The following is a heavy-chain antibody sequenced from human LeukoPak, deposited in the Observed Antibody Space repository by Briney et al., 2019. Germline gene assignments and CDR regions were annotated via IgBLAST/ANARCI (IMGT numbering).Heavy chain of an antibody. J-gene: IGHJ6*03. CDR2: LYSAGST. V-gene: IGHV3-53*01. Sequence: GGSLRLSCAASGFSVSSNYMSWVRQAPGKGLEWVSVLYSAGSTYYADFVKGRFTISRDNSKNTLYLQMNRLTAEDTAVYYCARGNSNYDFWSGYYRPYYYYYYMDVWGKGTTVTVSS. CDR1: GFSVSSNY. CDR3: ARGNSNYDFWSGYYRPYYYYYYMDV. D-gene: IGHD3-3*01.